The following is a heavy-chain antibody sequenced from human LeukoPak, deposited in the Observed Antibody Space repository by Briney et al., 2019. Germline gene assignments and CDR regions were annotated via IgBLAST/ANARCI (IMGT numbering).Heavy chain of an antibody. V-gene: IGHV3-23*01. Sequence: GGSLRLSCAASGFTFSSYAMSWVRQAPGKGLEWVSAIRGSGGSTYYAASVKGQFTISRDNSKSTLYLQMNSLRAEDTAVHYCAKVLPLLGYCSSTSCYGPIDYWGQGTLVTVSS. CDR1: GFTFSSYA. CDR3: AKVLPLLGYCSSTSCYGPIDY. D-gene: IGHD2-2*01. CDR2: IRGSGGST. J-gene: IGHJ4*02.